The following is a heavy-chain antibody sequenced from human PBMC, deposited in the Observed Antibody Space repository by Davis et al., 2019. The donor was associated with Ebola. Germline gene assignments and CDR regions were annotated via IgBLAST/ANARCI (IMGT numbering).Heavy chain of an antibody. Sequence: GESLKISCEVSGFSFSDYYMNWIRQAPGKGLEWVSAISGSGSTTNYADSVKGRFTISRDNSNNTVYLQMNSLRVEDTAIYYCAPGITAAATGVRWGQGTLVTVSS. CDR3: APGITAAATGVR. J-gene: IGHJ4*02. CDR2: ISGSGSTT. D-gene: IGHD6-25*01. CDR1: GFSFSDYY. V-gene: IGHV3-23*01.